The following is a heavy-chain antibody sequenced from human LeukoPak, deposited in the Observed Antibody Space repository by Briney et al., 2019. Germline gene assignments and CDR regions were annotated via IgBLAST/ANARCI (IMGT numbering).Heavy chain of an antibody. CDR3: ARTPRGYCSSTSCPGGFDY. CDR2: IYYSGST. D-gene: IGHD2-2*01. CDR1: GGSIRDYQ. J-gene: IGHJ4*02. V-gene: IGHV4-59*12. Sequence: PSETLSLTCAVSGGSIRDYQWSWIRQPPGKGLEWIGTIYYSGSTYYNPSLKSRVTISVDTSKNQFSLKLSSVTAADTAVYYCARTPRGYCSSTSCPGGFDYWGQGTLVTVSS.